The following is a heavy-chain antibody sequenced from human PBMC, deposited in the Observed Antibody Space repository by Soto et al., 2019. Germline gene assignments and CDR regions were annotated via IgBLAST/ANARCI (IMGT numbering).Heavy chain of an antibody. D-gene: IGHD1-1*01. Sequence: QAQLVESGGGLVKPGGSLTLSCAVSGFKVTDYYMSWIRQAPGKGLDWVAMISRSGNTIHYADSVNGRFTISKDNAKNSLYLQMTSLSPEDTAVYYCAIVEDVFLYYYMDVWGKGTTVIVSS. CDR3: AIVEDVFLYYYMDV. J-gene: IGHJ6*03. CDR1: GFKVTDYY. V-gene: IGHV3-11*01. CDR2: ISRSGNTI.